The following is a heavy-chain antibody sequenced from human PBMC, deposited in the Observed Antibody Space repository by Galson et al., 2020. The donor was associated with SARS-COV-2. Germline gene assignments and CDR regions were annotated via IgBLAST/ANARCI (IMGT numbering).Heavy chain of an antibody. D-gene: IGHD5-12*01. CDR2: ISGSSANM. V-gene: IGHV3-11*06. CDR1: GVTFSDHY. J-gene: IGHJ4*02. Sequence: GGSLRLACAASGVTFSDHYMTWTRPAPGKGLEYLSYISGSSANMNYADSVRGRFTISRDNAKNSLFLQMNSLRVEDTAVYYCTRDPRLSDYLGQGTLVTVSS. CDR3: TRDPRLSDY.